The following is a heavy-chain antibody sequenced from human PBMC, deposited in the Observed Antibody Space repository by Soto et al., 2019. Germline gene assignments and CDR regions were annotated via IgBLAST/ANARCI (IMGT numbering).Heavy chain of an antibody. CDR2: IYDSGST. Sequence: SETLSLTCTVSGDSIRSYYWSWIRQPPGKGLEWIGYIYDSGSTNYNPSLKSRVTISVDTSKIQFSLKLISVTAADTAVYYCARDRAYYESSGLYFDYWGQGTLVTVSS. CDR3: ARDRAYYESSGLYFDY. CDR1: GDSIRSYY. V-gene: IGHV4-59*01. D-gene: IGHD3-22*01. J-gene: IGHJ4*02.